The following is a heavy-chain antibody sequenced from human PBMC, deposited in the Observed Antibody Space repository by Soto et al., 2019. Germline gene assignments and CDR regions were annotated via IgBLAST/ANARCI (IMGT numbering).Heavy chain of an antibody. CDR3: AKYGFVYSSSGYTNWCDP. Sequence: QVQLVESGGGVVQPGRSLRLSCAASGFTFSSYGMHWVRQAPGRGLEWVAGISYDGSNKYYADSVKGRFTISRDNSKNTLYLQMNSLGAEDSAVYYCAKYGFVYSSSGYTNWCDPLGQGTLFTVSS. D-gene: IGHD6-13*01. V-gene: IGHV3-30*18. CDR2: ISYDGSNK. J-gene: IGHJ5*02. CDR1: GFTFSSYG.